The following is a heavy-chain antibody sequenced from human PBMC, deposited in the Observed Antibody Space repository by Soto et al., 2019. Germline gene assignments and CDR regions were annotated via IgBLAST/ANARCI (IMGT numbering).Heavy chain of an antibody. Sequence: QVQLVESGGGVVQPGRSLRLSSAASGFTFSSYGMHWVRQAPGKGLEWVAVIWYDGSNKYYADSVKGRFTISRDNSKNTLYLQMNSLRAEDTAVYYCARVHSSSHKHVDYWGQGTLVTVSS. V-gene: IGHV3-33*01. J-gene: IGHJ4*02. D-gene: IGHD6-6*01. CDR2: IWYDGSNK. CDR3: ARVHSSSHKHVDY. CDR1: GFTFSSYG.